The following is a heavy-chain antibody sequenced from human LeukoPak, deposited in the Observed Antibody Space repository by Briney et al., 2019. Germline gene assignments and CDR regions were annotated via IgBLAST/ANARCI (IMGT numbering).Heavy chain of an antibody. J-gene: IGHJ2*01. CDR3: ARDYGDYPYWYFDP. Sequence: SETLSLTCTVSGGSISPYYWGWLRQPPGKGLEWIGSIYYSGTTHYNPSLKSRVTISVNTSKNQLSLKLGSVTAADTAVYYCARDYGDYPYWYFDPWGRGTLVTVSS. V-gene: IGHV4-39*01. CDR1: GGSISPYY. D-gene: IGHD4-17*01. CDR2: IYYSGTT.